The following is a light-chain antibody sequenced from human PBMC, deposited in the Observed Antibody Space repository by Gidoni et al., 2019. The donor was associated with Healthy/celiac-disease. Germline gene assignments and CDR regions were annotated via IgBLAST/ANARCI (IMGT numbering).Light chain of an antibody. CDR3: QQYNNWSRT. CDR1: QSVSSN. CDR2: GAS. J-gene: IGKJ1*01. V-gene: IGKV3-15*01. Sequence: IVMTQSPATLSVSPGERATLSCRASQSVSSNLAWYQQKPGQAPRLLIYGASTRATGIPARFSGSGSGTEFTLNISSLQSEDFAVYYCQQYNNWSRTFGQGTKVEIK.